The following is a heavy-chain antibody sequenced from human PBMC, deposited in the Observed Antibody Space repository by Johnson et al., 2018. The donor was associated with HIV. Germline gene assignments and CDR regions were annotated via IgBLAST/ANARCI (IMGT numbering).Heavy chain of an antibody. V-gene: IGHV3-30*03. CDR3: ASAEIAAAATGHDAFDI. CDR1: GFTFSSYV. CDR2: ISYDGSNK. D-gene: IGHD6-13*01. Sequence: VQLVESGGGLVQPGGSLRLSCAASGFTFSSYVMHWVRQAPGKGLEWVAVISYDGSNKYYADSVKGLFTISRDNSKNTLYLQMNSLRAEDTAVYYCASAEIAAAATGHDAFDIWGQGTMVTVSS. J-gene: IGHJ3*02.